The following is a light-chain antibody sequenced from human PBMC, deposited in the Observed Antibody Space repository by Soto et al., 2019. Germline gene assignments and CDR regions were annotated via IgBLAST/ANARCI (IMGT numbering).Light chain of an antibody. V-gene: IGKV1-39*01. Sequence: DIQMTQSPSSLSASVGDRVTITCQASQNINNYLNWYQQKPGKAPKLLICAASSLQSGVPSRFSGSGSGTDFTLTISSLQPEDFATYSCQHSHSTPLTFGGGTKVDIK. CDR3: QHSHSTPLT. J-gene: IGKJ4*01. CDR1: QNINNY. CDR2: AAS.